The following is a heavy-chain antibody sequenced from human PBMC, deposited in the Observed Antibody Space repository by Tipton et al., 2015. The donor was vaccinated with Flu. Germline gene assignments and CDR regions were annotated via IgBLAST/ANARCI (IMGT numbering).Heavy chain of an antibody. J-gene: IGHJ6*02. CDR2: VYYSGTT. Sequence: TLSLTCTVSGGSISSSSHYWTWIRQRPGKGLEWIGYVYYSGTTYFDLSLQSRLTLSVDTSRNLFSLKLTSVTAADTGIYYCALDTGSTYAIDVWGQGTAVTVSS. CDR3: ALDTGSTYAIDV. V-gene: IGHV4-31*03. CDR1: GGSISSSSHY.